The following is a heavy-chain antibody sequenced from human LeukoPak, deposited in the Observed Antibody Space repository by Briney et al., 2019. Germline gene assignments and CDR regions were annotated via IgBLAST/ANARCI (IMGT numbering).Heavy chain of an antibody. CDR2: ISAYTGNT. CDR1: GYTFTNYG. V-gene: IGHV1-18*01. D-gene: IGHD2-15*01. CDR3: ARVYCSGGSCYWMDY. J-gene: IGHJ4*02. Sequence: GASVKVSCNASGYTFTNYGINWVRQAPGQGLEWMGWISAYTGNTDYAQKLQGRVTMTTDTSSSTAYMELRSLRSDDTAVYYCARVYCSGGSCYWMDYWGQGTLVTVSS.